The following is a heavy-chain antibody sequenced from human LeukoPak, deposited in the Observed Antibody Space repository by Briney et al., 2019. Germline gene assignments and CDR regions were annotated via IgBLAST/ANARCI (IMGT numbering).Heavy chain of an antibody. CDR1: GDNVSSNTAA. CDR3: VRGEILLWFGEPFHY. J-gene: IGHJ4*02. D-gene: IGHD3-10*01. Sequence: LRTLSLTCAISGDNVSSNTAAWNWIRQSPSRGLEWLGRTYYRSKWYNDYAVSVKSRIIINADTSRNQFSLQLNSVTPEDTAVYYCVRGEILLWFGEPFHYWGQGTLVTVSS. CDR2: TYYRSKWYN. V-gene: IGHV6-1*01.